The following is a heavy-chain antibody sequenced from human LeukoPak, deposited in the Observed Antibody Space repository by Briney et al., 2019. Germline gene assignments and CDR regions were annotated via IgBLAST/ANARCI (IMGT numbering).Heavy chain of an antibody. CDR1: GGSISSSSYY. D-gene: IGHD6-13*01. Sequence: SETLSLTCSVSGGSISSSSYYWGWIRQPPGKGLEWIGSIYYSGSTYYNPSLKSRVTISVDTSKNQFSLKLSSVTAADTAVYYCARWSSWYLSFDYWGQGTLVTVSS. J-gene: IGHJ4*02. CDR2: IYYSGST. V-gene: IGHV4-39*07. CDR3: ARWSSWYLSFDY.